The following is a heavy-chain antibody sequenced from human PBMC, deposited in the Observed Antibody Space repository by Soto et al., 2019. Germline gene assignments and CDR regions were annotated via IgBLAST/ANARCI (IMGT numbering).Heavy chain of an antibody. J-gene: IGHJ4*02. Sequence: EVQVLESGGGLVQPGGSLRLSCAASGFTFSSYAMNWVRQAPGKALEWVSTITGSGASKYYADSVKGRFTISRDNSKNTLYLQMNSLSAEDTALYYCAKVWGSSSLRYFDYWGQGTLVTVSS. CDR2: ITGSGASK. V-gene: IGHV3-23*01. D-gene: IGHD2-2*01. CDR1: GFTFSSYA. CDR3: AKVWGSSSLRYFDY.